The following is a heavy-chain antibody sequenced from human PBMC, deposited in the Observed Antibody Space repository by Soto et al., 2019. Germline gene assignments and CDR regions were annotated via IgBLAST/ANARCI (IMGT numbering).Heavy chain of an antibody. V-gene: IGHV1-69*13. CDR3: AVQLVAIRPSASPFDY. Sequence: ASVKVSCKASGGTFSSYAISWVRQAPGQGLEWMGGIIPIFGTANYAQKFQGRVTITADESTSTAYMELSSLRSEDTAVYYCAVQLVAIRPSASPFDYWGQGTLVTVSS. D-gene: IGHD6-13*01. J-gene: IGHJ4*02. CDR1: GGTFSSYA. CDR2: IIPIFGTA.